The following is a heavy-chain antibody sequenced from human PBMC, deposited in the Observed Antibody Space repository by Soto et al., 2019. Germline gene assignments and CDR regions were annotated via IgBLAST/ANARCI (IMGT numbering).Heavy chain of an antibody. Sequence: VQLVESGGGVVQPGRSLRLSCAASGFTFSSYAMHWVRQAPGKGLEWVAVISYDGSNKYYADSVKGRFTISRDNSKNTLYLQMNSLRAEDTAVYYCARAAIVVVPAEDYFDYWGQGTLVTVSS. V-gene: IGHV3-30-3*01. CDR3: ARAAIVVVPAEDYFDY. CDR1: GFTFSSYA. J-gene: IGHJ4*02. D-gene: IGHD2-2*01. CDR2: ISYDGSNK.